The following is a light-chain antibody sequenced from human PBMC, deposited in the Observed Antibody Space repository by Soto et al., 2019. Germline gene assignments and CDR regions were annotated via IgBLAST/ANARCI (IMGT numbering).Light chain of an antibody. CDR1: QILLYSSNNKNF. J-gene: IGKJ4*01. CDR2: GVS. Sequence: DIVMTQSPDSLAVSLGERATINGKSSQILLYSSNNKNFLAWYQQKPGQAPRLLMYGVSTRATGIPARFGGSGSATEFTLTISSLQSEDFAVYYCQQYSQWPLTFGGGTKVDIK. CDR3: QQYSQWPLT. V-gene: IGKV4-1*01.